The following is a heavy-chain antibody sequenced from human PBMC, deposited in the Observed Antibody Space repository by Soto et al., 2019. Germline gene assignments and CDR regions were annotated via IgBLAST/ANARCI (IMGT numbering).Heavy chain of an antibody. J-gene: IGHJ6*02. V-gene: IGHV1-69*01. D-gene: IGHD1-7*01. CDR2: IIPIFGTA. Sequence: QVQLVQSGAEVKKPGSSVTVSCKASGGTFSSYAISWVRQAPGQGLEWMGGIIPIFGTANYAQKFQGRVTITADESTSTAYMELSSLRSEDTAVYYCARDHELELPYYYYYGMDVWGQGTTVTVSS. CDR1: GGTFSSYA. CDR3: ARDHELELPYYYYYGMDV.